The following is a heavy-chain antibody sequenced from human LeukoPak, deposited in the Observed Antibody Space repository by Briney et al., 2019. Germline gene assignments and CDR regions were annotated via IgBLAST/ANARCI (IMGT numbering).Heavy chain of an antibody. CDR2: IYPGDSDA. J-gene: IGHJ3*02. D-gene: IGHD5/OR15-5a*01. CDR3: ARQVRGGYSVDAFDI. V-gene: IGHV5-51*01. CDR1: GYSFTSYW. Sequence: GESLKISCKGSGYSFTSYWIGWVRQMPGKGLEWIGIIYPGDSDARYSPSFQGQVTISADKSISTAYLQWSSLQASDTAMYYCARQVRGGYSVDAFDIWGQGTMVTVSS.